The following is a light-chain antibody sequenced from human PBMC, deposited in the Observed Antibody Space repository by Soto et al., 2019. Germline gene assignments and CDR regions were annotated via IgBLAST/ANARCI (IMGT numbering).Light chain of an antibody. V-gene: IGKV3-11*01. CDR1: QSVSSY. Sequence: EIVLTQSPATLSLSPGERATLSCRASQSVSSYLAWYQQKPGQAPRLLIYDASNRATGIPARFSGSGSGTEFTLTISSLDPEDFAVYYCQQRSNWPRTFGQGTKV. J-gene: IGKJ1*01. CDR3: QQRSNWPRT. CDR2: DAS.